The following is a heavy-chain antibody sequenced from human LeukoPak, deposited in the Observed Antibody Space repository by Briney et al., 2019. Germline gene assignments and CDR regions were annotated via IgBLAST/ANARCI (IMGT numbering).Heavy chain of an antibody. Sequence: SETLSLTCAVYGGSFSGYYWSWIRQPPGKGLEWIGEINHSGSTNYNPSLKSRVTISVDTSKNQFSLQLSSVTAAATAVYYCARGGRTETYYDILTGYSVYFDYWGQGTLVTVSS. J-gene: IGHJ4*02. CDR1: GGSFSGYY. D-gene: IGHD3-9*01. CDR3: ARGGRTETYYDILTGYSVYFDY. V-gene: IGHV4-34*01. CDR2: INHSGST.